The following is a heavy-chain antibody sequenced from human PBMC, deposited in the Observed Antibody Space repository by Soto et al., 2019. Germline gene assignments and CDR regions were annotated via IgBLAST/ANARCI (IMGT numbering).Heavy chain of an antibody. CDR2: MYYSGST. J-gene: IGHJ4*02. Sequence: SETLSLTCTVSGASISSYYWSWIRQPPGKGLEWIGYMYYSGSTNYNPSLKSRVTISVDTSKNQFSLKLSSVTAADTAVYYCARDYDSSGYYYQYWGQGTLVTVSS. CDR1: GASISSYY. V-gene: IGHV4-59*01. D-gene: IGHD3-22*01. CDR3: ARDYDSSGYYYQY.